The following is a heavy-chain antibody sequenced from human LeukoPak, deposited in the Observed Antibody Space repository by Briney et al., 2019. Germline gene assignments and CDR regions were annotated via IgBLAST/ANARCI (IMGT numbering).Heavy chain of an antibody. Sequence: GGSLRLSCAASGFTFSSYGMHWVRQAPGKGLEWVAVIWYDGSNKYYADSVKGRFTISRDNSKNTLYLQMNSLRAEDTAVYYCAKDFRDFRWLQAYYFDYWGQGTLVTVSS. CDR1: GFTFSSYG. D-gene: IGHD5-24*01. J-gene: IGHJ4*02. V-gene: IGHV3-30*02. CDR2: IWYDGSNK. CDR3: AKDFRDFRWLQAYYFDY.